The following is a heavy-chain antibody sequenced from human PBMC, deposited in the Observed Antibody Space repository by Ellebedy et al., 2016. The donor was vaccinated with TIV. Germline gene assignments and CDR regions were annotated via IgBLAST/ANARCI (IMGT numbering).Heavy chain of an antibody. CDR2: INPKNGGT. J-gene: IGHJ4*02. CDR3: TRGGPVVAPPGAIPPFAY. Sequence: AASVKVSCKASGYTFTGYYIHWVRQAPGQGLEWMGWINPKNGGTNYAQRFQGRVTMTRDTSISTAYMELSWLRSDDTAVYYCTRGGPVVAPPGAIPPFAYWGQGSLVRVSS. CDR1: GYTFTGYY. V-gene: IGHV1-2*02. D-gene: IGHD2-15*01.